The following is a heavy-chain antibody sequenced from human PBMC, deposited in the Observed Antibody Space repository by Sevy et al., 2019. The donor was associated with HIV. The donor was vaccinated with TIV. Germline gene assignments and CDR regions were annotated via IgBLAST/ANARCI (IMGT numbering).Heavy chain of an antibody. CDR2: IKRDGREK. D-gene: IGHD6-13*01. V-gene: IGHV3-7*01. CDR3: ARDPAQGGYTYFDY. J-gene: IGHJ4*02. Sequence: GGSLRLSCAASGFTFSSYWMNWVRQAPGKGLEWVANIKRDGREKYYVDSAKGRFTVSRDNPRNSLYLQMNSLRAEDTTVYYCARDPAQGGYTYFDYWGQRTLVTVSS. CDR1: GFTFSSYW.